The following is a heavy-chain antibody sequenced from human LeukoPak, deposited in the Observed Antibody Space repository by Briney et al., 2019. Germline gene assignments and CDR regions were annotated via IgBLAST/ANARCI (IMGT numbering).Heavy chain of an antibody. J-gene: IGHJ4*02. Sequence: ASVKVSCKASGYTFTDYYMHWVRQAPGQRLEWMGWINAGNGNTKYSQEFQGRVTITRDTSASTAYMELSSLRSEDMAVYYCARAPYYDFWSGYYAYFDYWGQGTLVTVSS. CDR1: GYTFTDYY. D-gene: IGHD3-3*01. V-gene: IGHV1-3*03. CDR2: INAGNGNT. CDR3: ARAPYYDFWSGYYAYFDY.